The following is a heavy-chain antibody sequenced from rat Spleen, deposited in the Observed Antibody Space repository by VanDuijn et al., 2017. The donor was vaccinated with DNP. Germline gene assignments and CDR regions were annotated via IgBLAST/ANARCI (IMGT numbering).Heavy chain of an antibody. V-gene: IGHV3-1*01. Sequence: EVQLQESGPGLVKPSQSLSLTCSVSGYSITSYYWGWIRKFPGNKMEWIGHISYSGSTTYNPSLKSRISITRDTSKNHFFLQLKSVTTEDTATYYCARWTYFFDYWGQGVMVTVSS. CDR3: ARWTYFFDY. J-gene: IGHJ2*01. CDR2: ISYSGST. CDR1: GYSITSYY.